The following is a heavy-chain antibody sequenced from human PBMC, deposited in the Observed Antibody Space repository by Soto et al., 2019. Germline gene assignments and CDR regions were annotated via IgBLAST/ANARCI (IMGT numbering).Heavy chain of an antibody. V-gene: IGHV1-69*02. Sequence: VASVKLSCKACGGSVSSYTISCVRQAPKQGLEWMGRIIPILGIANYAQKFQGRVTITADKSTSTAYMELSSLRSEDTAVYYCASRPPYCSSPSCYVDYWGQGTLVTVSS. D-gene: IGHD2-2*01. CDR2: IIPILGIA. CDR1: GGSVSSYT. J-gene: IGHJ4*02. CDR3: ASRPPYCSSPSCYVDY.